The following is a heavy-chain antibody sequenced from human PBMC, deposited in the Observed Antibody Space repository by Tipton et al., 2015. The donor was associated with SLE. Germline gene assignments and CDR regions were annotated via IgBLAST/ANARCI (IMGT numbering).Heavy chain of an antibody. CDR1: GGSFSGYY. J-gene: IGHJ4*02. V-gene: IGHV4-34*01. D-gene: IGHD3-22*01. CDR2: INHSGSI. CDR3: ARSPPYYYDSSGLDY. Sequence: TLSLTCAVYGGSFSGYYWSWIRQPPGKGLEWIGEINHSGSINYNPPLKSRVTISVDTSKNQFSLKLSSVTAADTAVYYCARSPPYYYDSSGLDYWGQGTLVTVSS.